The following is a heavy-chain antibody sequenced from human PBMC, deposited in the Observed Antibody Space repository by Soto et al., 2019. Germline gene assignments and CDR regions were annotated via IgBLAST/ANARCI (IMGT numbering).Heavy chain of an antibody. Sequence: SETLSLTCTVSGGSISSYYWSWIRQPPGKGLEWIGYIYYSGSTNYNPSLKSRVTISVDTSKNQFSLKLSSVTAADTAVYYCARLTVTAHFDYWGQGTLVTVSS. CDR1: GGSISSYY. CDR2: IYYSGST. D-gene: IGHD4-17*01. V-gene: IGHV4-59*01. CDR3: ARLTVTAHFDY. J-gene: IGHJ4*02.